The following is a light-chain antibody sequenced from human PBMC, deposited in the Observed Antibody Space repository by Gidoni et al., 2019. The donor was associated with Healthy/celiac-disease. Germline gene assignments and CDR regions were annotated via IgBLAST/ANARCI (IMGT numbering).Light chain of an antibody. CDR3: QQYKSYRT. J-gene: IGKJ1*01. CDR1: QSISSW. V-gene: IGKV1-5*01. Sequence: IQMTQSPSTLSASVGDRVTITCRASQSISSWLAWYQQKPGKAPKLLIYDASSLESGVPSRFSGSGSGTEVTLTISSLQPDEFATYYCQQYKSYRTFGQGTKVEIK. CDR2: DAS.